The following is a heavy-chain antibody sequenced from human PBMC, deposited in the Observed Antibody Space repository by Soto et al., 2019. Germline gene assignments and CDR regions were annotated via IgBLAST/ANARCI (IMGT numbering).Heavy chain of an antibody. J-gene: IGHJ6*02. CDR3: ARDTTYYDFWSGQYYYYGMDV. V-gene: IGHV3-48*02. CDR2: ISSSSSTI. D-gene: IGHD3-3*01. Sequence: GGSLRLSCAASGFTFSSYSMNWVRQAPGKGLEWVSYISSSSSTIYYADSVKGRFTISRDNAKNSLYLQMNSLRDEDTAVYYCARDTTYYDFWSGQYYYYGMDVWGQGTTVTVSS. CDR1: GFTFSSYS.